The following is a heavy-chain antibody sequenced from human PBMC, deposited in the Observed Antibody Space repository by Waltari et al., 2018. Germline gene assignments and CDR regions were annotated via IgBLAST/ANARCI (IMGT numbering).Heavy chain of an antibody. CDR1: GFTFSNAW. CDR3: TTLYDFWSGYYYGSDYFDY. J-gene: IGHJ4*02. V-gene: IGHV3-15*01. D-gene: IGHD3-3*01. CDR2: IKSKTDGWTT. Sequence: EVQLVESGGGLVKPGGSLRLSCAASGFTFSNAWMSWVRQAPGRGLEGVGRIKSKTDGWTTDYAAPVKGRFTISRDDSKNTLYLQMNSLKTEDTAVYYCTTLYDFWSGYYYGSDYFDYWGQGTLVTVSS.